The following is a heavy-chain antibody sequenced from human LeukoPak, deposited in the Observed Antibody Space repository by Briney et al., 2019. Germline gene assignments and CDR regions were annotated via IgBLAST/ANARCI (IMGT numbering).Heavy chain of an antibody. CDR1: GFTVSSNY. Sequence: GGSLRLSCAASGFTVSSNYMSWVRQAPGKGLEWVSVIYSGDSTYYADSVKGRFTISRDNSKNTLYLQMNSLRAEDTAVYYCARDSTGLLGAFDIWGQGTMVTVSS. CDR3: ARDSTGLLGAFDI. CDR2: IYSGDST. J-gene: IGHJ3*02. V-gene: IGHV3-53*01. D-gene: IGHD3-22*01.